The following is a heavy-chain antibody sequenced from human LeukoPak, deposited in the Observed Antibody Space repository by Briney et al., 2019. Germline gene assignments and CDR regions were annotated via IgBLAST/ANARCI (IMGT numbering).Heavy chain of an antibody. V-gene: IGHV4-39*01. CDR3: AIQTSAYDCGWHFDY. D-gene: IGHD6-19*01. J-gene: IGHJ4*02. CDR1: CRYNKFGGYF. Sequence: PSETLSLTYTLCCRYNKFGGYFWPWIRQPPGKGLEWIGSVYHRGNTYYNLSLKSRVTISVDTPKNQCSLKLRSGTAAYTTVYYCAIQTSAYDCGWHFDYWGQGTLLTVSS. CDR2: VYHRGNT.